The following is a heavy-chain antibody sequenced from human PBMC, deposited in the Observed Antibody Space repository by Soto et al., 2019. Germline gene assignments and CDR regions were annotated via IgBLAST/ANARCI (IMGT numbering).Heavy chain of an antibody. D-gene: IGHD4-17*01. CDR2: IYYSGST. Sequence: PSETLSLTCTVSGGSISSYYWSWIRQPPGKGLEWIGYIYYSGSTTYNPSLKSRVTISVDTSKNQFSLKLSSVTAADTAVYYCARDGTVTLGGFDYWGQGTLVTVSS. CDR1: GGSISSYY. CDR3: ARDGTVTLGGFDY. V-gene: IGHV4-59*01. J-gene: IGHJ4*02.